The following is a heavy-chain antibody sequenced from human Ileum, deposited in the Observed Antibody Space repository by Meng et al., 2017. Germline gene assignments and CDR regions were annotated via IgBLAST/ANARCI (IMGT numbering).Heavy chain of an antibody. V-gene: IGHV3-11*01. D-gene: IGHD7-27*01. CDR3: GRGHWGLDY. CDR2: IHKSGNIK. J-gene: IGHJ4*02. CDR1: GFTFTDHY. Sequence: QVQLLQAGGGLVEPGGSLRLSCAVSGFTFTDHYMTWIRQAPGKGLEWVAFIHKSGNIKEYADTVKGRFTISRDDAKNALYLQMDSLKVEDTAMYYCGRGHWGLDYWGQGTLVTVSS.